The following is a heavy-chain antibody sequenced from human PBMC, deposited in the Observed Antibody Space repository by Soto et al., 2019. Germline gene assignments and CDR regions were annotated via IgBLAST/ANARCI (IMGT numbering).Heavy chain of an antibody. CDR2: ISYDGSNK. D-gene: IGHD3-10*01. J-gene: IGHJ6*02. Sequence: PVGSLRLSCAASGFTFSSYAMHWVRQAPGKGLEWVAVISYDGSNKYYADSVKGRFTISRDNSKNTLYLQMNSLRAEDTAVYYCAGDPSKVRGVNSYYYYGMDVWGQGTTVTVSS. V-gene: IGHV3-30-3*01. CDR3: AGDPSKVRGVNSYYYYGMDV. CDR1: GFTFSSYA.